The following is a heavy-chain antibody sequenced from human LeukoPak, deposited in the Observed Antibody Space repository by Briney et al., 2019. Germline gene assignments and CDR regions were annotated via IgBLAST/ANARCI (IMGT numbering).Heavy chain of an antibody. V-gene: IGHV3-23*01. CDR3: AKGYSSGWYDIDY. J-gene: IGHJ4*02. D-gene: IGHD6-19*01. Sequence: PGGSLRLSCAASGFTFSNYAMNWVRQAPGKGLEWVSVISGSGVSTYYADSLKGRFSISRDNSKNTLYLQMNSLRAEDTAVYLCAKGYSSGWYDIDYWGQGTLVTVSS. CDR2: ISGSGVST. CDR1: GFTFSNYA.